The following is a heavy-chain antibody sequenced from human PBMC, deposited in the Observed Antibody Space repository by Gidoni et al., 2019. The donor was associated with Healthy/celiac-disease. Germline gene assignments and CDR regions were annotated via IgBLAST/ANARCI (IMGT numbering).Heavy chain of an antibody. CDR2: IIPILGIA. J-gene: IGHJ4*02. CDR3: ARDRVGATTRPFDY. D-gene: IGHD1-26*01. V-gene: IGHV1-69*04. Sequence: QVQLVQSGAEVKKPGSSVKVSCKASGGTFSSYAISWVRQAPGQGLEWMGRIIPILGIANYAQKFQGRVTITADKSTSTAYMELSSLRSEDTAVYYCARDRVGATTRPFDYWGQGTLVTVSS. CDR1: GGTFSSYA.